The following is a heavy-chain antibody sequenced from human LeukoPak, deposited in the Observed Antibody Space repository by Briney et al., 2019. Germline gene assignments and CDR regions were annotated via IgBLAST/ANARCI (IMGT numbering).Heavy chain of an antibody. CDR2: ISGSGGST. CDR3: AREVAYYDSYTY. Sequence: GGTLRLSCAASGFTFSSYAMSWVRQAPGKGLEWVSAISGSGGSTYYADSVKGRFTISRDNSKNTLYLQMNSLRAEDTAVYYCAREVAYYDSYTYWGQGTLVTVSS. D-gene: IGHD3-22*01. V-gene: IGHV3-23*01. CDR1: GFTFSSYA. J-gene: IGHJ4*02.